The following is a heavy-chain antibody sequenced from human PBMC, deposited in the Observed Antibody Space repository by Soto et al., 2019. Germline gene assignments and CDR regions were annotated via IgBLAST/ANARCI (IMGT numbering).Heavy chain of an antibody. Sequence: QVQLQESGPGLVKPSQTLSLTCTVSGGSISSCDYYWSWIRQPPGKGLEWIGYIYYSGSTYYNPSLKRRVTIVVDASKNQFSLKLSSVTAADTSVYYCASGMGLLWFGEGYYFDYGGQVTLVTVSS. D-gene: IGHD3-10*01. CDR2: IYYSGST. J-gene: IGHJ4*02. CDR3: ASGMGLLWFGEGYYFDY. CDR1: GGSISSCDYY. V-gene: IGHV4-30-4*01.